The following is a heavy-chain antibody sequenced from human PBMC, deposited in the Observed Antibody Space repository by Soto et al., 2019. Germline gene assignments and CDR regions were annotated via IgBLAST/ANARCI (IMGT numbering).Heavy chain of an antibody. D-gene: IGHD5-12*01. CDR3: AREMATIISDAFDI. J-gene: IGHJ3*02. CDR2: ISVYYGNT. CDR1: GYTFTTYY. V-gene: IGHV1-18*01. Sequence: QVPLVQSGTEVKKPGASVKVSCKASGYTFTTYYITWVRQAPAQGLEWMGWISVYYGNTNYAQKFQGRVTITADESTSTAYMELSSLRSEDTAVYYCAREMATIISDAFDIWGQGTMVTVSS.